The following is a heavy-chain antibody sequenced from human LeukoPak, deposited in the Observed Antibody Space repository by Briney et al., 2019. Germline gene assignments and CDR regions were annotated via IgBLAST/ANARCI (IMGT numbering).Heavy chain of an antibody. J-gene: IGHJ6*03. CDR3: ASAGSGYHNYYYYYMDV. D-gene: IGHD3-22*01. CDR1: GGSISSGGYY. V-gene: IGHV4-31*03. CDR2: IYYSGST. Sequence: SQTLSLTCTVSGGSISSGGYYWSWIRQHPGKGLEWIGYIYYSGSTYYNPSLKSRVTISVDTSKNQFSLKLSSVTAADTAVYYCASAGSGYHNYYYYYMDVWGKGITVTVSS.